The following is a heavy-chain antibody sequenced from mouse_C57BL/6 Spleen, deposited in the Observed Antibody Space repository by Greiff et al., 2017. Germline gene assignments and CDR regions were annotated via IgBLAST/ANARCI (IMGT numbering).Heavy chain of an antibody. CDR1: GFTFSSYT. Sequence: EVKLVESGGGLVKPGGSLKLSCAASGFTFSSYTMSWVRQTPAKRLEWVATISGGGGNTYYPDSVKGRFTISSDNAKNTLYLQMSSLRSEDTALYYCASQNYGNYPLVYWGQGTLVTVSA. D-gene: IGHD2-1*01. J-gene: IGHJ3*01. V-gene: IGHV5-9*01. CDR2: ISGGGGNT. CDR3: ASQNYGNYPLVY.